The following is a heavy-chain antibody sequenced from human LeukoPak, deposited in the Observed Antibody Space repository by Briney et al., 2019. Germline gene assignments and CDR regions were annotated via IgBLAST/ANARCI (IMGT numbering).Heavy chain of an antibody. D-gene: IGHD3-3*01. J-gene: IGHJ4*02. CDR2: IYTSGST. CDR1: GGSFSSYY. V-gene: IGHV4-59*10. CDR3: ARVTIFGVVDY. Sequence: RTSETLSLTCAVYGGSFSSYYWSWIRQPAGKGLEWIGRIYTSGSTNYNPSLKSRVTMSVDTSKNQFSLKLSSVTAADTAVYYCARVTIFGVVDYWGQGTLVTVSS.